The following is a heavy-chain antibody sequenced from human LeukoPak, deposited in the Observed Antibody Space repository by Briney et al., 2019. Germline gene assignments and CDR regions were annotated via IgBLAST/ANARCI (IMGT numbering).Heavy chain of an antibody. CDR3: AREGPYNWNDPYGY. V-gene: IGHV1-18*01. CDR2: ISAYNGNT. CDR1: GYTFTSYG. D-gene: IGHD1-1*01. Sequence: GASVKVSCKASGYTFTSYGISWVRQAPGQGLEWMGWISAYNGNTNYAQKLQGRVTMTTDTSTSTAYMELRSLRSGDTAVYYCAREGPYNWNDPYGYWGQGTLVTVSS. J-gene: IGHJ4*02.